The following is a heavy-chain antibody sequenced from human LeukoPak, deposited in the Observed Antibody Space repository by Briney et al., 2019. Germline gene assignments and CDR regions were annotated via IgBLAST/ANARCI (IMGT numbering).Heavy chain of an antibody. V-gene: IGHV1-2*02. CDR3: ARVPKMVRGVTDY. Sequence: ASVKVSCKASGYTFTGYYMHWVRQAPGQGLEWMGWINPNSGGTNYAQKFQGRVTMTRDTSISTAYMELSRLRSDDTAVYYCARVPKMVRGVTDYWGQGTLVPVSS. CDR1: GYTFTGYY. D-gene: IGHD3-10*01. CDR2: INPNSGGT. J-gene: IGHJ4*02.